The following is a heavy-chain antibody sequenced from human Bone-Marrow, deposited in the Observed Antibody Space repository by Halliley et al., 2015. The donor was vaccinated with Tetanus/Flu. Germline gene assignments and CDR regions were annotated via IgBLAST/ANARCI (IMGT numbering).Heavy chain of an antibody. D-gene: IGHD1-26*01. CDR1: GFTFSSFG. V-gene: IGHV3-30*18. J-gene: IGHJ4*02. CDR3: AKDGIKYSGSYYSSIVSYFDY. CDR2: ISYEGSNT. Sequence: SLRLSCAASGFTFSSFGMHWVRQAPDKGLEWLAVISYEGSNTYYADAVKGRFTISRDNSKNIVYVQMNSLTPEDTAVYYCAKDGIKYSGSYYSSIVSYFDYWGQGTLVTVSS.